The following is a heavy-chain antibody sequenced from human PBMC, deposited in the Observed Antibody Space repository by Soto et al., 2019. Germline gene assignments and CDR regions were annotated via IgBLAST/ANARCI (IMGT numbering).Heavy chain of an antibody. V-gene: IGHV5-51*01. CDR2: IYPGDSDT. D-gene: IGHD3-22*01. J-gene: IGHJ4*02. CDR3: ATRSYYYDSGHPEGKDY. Sequence: PGESLKISCKGSGYSFTSYWIGWVRQMPGKGLEWMGIIYPGDSDTRYSPSFQGQVTISADKSISTAYLQWSSLKASDTAMYYCATRSYYYDSGHPEGKDYWGQGTLVTVSS. CDR1: GYSFTSYW.